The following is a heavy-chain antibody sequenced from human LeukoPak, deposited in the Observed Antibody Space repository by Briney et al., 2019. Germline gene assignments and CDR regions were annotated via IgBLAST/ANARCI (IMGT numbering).Heavy chain of an antibody. J-gene: IGHJ4*02. CDR2: INPDGSYT. V-gene: IGHV3-74*01. D-gene: IGHD7-27*01. Sequence: GGSLRLSCAASGFTFSSYWMHWVRQAPGKGLVWVSRINPDGSYTSYADSVKGRFAISRDNAKNTLYLQMNSLRAEDTAVYYCANDLTGRHDYWGQGTLVTVSS. CDR1: GFTFSSYW. CDR3: ANDLTGRHDY.